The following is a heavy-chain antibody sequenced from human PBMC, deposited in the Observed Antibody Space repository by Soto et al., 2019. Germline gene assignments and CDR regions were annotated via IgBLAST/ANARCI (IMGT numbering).Heavy chain of an antibody. Sequence: SETLSLTCAVSGGSISSGGYSWSWIRQPPGKGLEWIGYIYHSGSTYYNPSLKSRVTISVDRSKNQFSLKLSSVTAADTAVYYRAGSGSYYHSGMDVWGQGTTVTVSS. D-gene: IGHD3-22*01. CDR3: AGSGSYYHSGMDV. CDR1: GGSISSGGYS. J-gene: IGHJ6*02. V-gene: IGHV4-30-2*01. CDR2: IYHSGST.